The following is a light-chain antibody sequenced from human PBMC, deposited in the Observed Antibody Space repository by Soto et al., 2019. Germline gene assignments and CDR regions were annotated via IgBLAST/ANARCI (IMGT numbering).Light chain of an antibody. J-gene: IGLJ3*02. Sequence: QSVLTQPPSASSTPGQTVTISCSGSTSNIGSNYVYWYRLLPGTAPKLVMFSNVMRPPGVPDRFSGAKSGTSASLAISGLRPEDEADYFCAAWDASLSGWVFGGGTKLTVL. V-gene: IGLV1-47*02. CDR1: TSNIGSNY. CDR3: AAWDASLSGWV. CDR2: SNV.